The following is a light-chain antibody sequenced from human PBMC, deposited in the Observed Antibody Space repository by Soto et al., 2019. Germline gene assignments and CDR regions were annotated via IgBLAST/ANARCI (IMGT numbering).Light chain of an antibody. CDR2: GAS. Sequence: EVVMAQSPGTLSVSSGVRATVSCRASQSVSSSYLAWYQQKPGQAPRLLIYGASNRATGIPDRFSGSGSGTDFTLTISRLEPEDFAVYYCQQYGSSGTFGQGTKVDI. CDR1: QSVSSSY. CDR3: QQYGSSGT. V-gene: IGKV3-20*01. J-gene: IGKJ1*01.